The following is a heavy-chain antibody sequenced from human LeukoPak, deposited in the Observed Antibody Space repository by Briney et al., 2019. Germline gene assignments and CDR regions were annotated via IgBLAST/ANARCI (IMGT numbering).Heavy chain of an antibody. CDR1: GFTFSSYG. V-gene: IGHV3-30*18. J-gene: IGHJ5*02. D-gene: IGHD2-2*01. Sequence: GGSLRLSCAASGFTFSSYGMHWVRQAPGKGLEWVAVISYDGSNKYYADSVKGRFTISRDNSKNTLYLQMNSLRAEDTAVYYCAKGLTVPAARVGWFDPWGQGTLVTVSS. CDR3: AKGLTVPAARVGWFDP. CDR2: ISYDGSNK.